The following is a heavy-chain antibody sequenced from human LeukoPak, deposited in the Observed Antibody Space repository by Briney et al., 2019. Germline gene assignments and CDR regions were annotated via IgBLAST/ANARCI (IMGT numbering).Heavy chain of an antibody. Sequence: GGSLRLSCAASGFTFSNYGVHWVRQAPGKGLEWVAFIRYDASNKYYADSVKGRFTISRDNSKNTLYLQMNSLRAEDTAVYYCARVGARGPYFDYWGQGTLVTVSS. J-gene: IGHJ4*02. D-gene: IGHD1-26*01. CDR3: ARVGARGPYFDY. V-gene: IGHV3-30*02. CDR2: IRYDASNK. CDR1: GFTFSNYG.